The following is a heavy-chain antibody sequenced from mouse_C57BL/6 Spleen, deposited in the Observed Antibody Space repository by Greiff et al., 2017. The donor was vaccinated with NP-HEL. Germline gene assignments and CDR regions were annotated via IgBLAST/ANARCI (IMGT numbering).Heavy chain of an antibody. CDR1: GFTFSSYG. Sequence: EVMLVESGGDLVKPGGSLKLSCAASGFTFSSYGMSWVRQTPDKRLEWVATISSGGSYTYYPDSVMGRFTISRDNAKNTLYLQMSSLKSEDTAMYYCARGIITTVVAVDYWGQGTTLTVSS. CDR3: ARGIITTVVAVDY. V-gene: IGHV5-6*02. D-gene: IGHD1-1*01. J-gene: IGHJ2*01. CDR2: ISSGGSYT.